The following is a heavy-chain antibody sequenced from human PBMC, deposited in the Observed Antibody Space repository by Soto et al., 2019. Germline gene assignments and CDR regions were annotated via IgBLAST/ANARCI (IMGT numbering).Heavy chain of an antibody. CDR3: AKKGMATKHFDY. V-gene: IGHV3-23*01. J-gene: IGHJ4*02. D-gene: IGHD5-12*01. CDR2: ISGSGGST. CDR1: GCTFSSYA. Sequence: PGGSLRLSCAASGCTFSSYAMSWVRQAPGKGLEWVSAISGSGGSTYYADSVKGRFTISRDNSKNTLYLQMNSLRAEDSAVYYCAKKGMATKHFDYWGQGTLVTVSS.